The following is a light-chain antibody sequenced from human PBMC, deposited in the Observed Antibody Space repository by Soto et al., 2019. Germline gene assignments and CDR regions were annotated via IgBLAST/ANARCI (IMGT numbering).Light chain of an antibody. CDR1: QHISGSY. J-gene: IGKJ1*01. CDR2: GTS. V-gene: IGKV3-20*01. CDR3: KQFSISQT. Sequence: EIVLTQSPGTLSLSPGERATLSCRASQHISGSYLAWYQQKHGQAPRLLISGTSKRATGIPDRFSASGSGTDFTLTISRLEPEDFAVYYCKQFSISQTFGQGTKVDIK.